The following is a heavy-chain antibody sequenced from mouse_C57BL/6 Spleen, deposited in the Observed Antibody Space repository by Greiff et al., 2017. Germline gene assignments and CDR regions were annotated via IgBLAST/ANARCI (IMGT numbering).Heavy chain of an antibody. CDR3: AREEDGSKAY. Sequence: VKLVESGAELARPGASVKLSCKASGYTFTSYGISWVKQRTGQGLEWIGEIYPRSGNTSNNEKFKGKATLTADKSSSTAYMELRSLTSEDSAVYFCAREEDGSKAYWGQGTLVTVSA. J-gene: IGHJ3*01. D-gene: IGHD1-1*01. V-gene: IGHV1-81*01. CDR1: GYTFTSYG. CDR2: IYPRSGNT.